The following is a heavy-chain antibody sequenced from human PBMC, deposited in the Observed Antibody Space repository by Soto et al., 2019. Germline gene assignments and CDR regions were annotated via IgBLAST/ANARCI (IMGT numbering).Heavy chain of an antibody. CDR1: VCSISSVDYY. D-gene: IGHD2-2*01. V-gene: IGHV4-30-4*01. J-gene: IGHJ5*02. CDR2: MFYTGTT. CDR3: ARVVRFCSSPTCRGRNWFDP. Sequence: QVQLQESGPGLVKPSQTLSLTCSVSVCSISSVDYYWSWIRQPPGKGLEWNGYMFYTGTTYYNPSLKSRITISMDTSKNQFSLRLTSVTAADTAEYHCARVVRFCSSPTCRGRNWFDPWGQGTRVTVSS.